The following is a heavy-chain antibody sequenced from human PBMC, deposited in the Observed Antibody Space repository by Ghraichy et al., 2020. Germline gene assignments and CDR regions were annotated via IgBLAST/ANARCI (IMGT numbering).Heavy chain of an antibody. J-gene: IGHJ6*02. V-gene: IGHV3-30*09. CDR3: ARDIKSSSWSYYYYAMDV. CDR2: ISHVGSAK. D-gene: IGHD6-13*01. Sequence: GGSLRLSCAASGFSFSTYSMHWVRQAPAKGPEWVAVISHVGSAKYYGDSVKGRFAISRDNSKNTLYLQMSSLRAEDTVVYYCARDIKSSSWSYYYYAMDVWGHGTTVTVSS. CDR1: GFSFSTYS.